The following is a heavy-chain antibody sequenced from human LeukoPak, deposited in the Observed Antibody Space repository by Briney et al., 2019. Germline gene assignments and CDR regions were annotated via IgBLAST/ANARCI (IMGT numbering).Heavy chain of an antibody. J-gene: IGHJ4*02. CDR3: AKVLGGLWPGIDY. Sequence: GGSLRLSCAASGFAFSSYWMHWVRQAPGKGLVWVSRINSGGSTTSYADSVKGRFTISRDNAKNTLYLQMNSLRAEDTAVYYCAKVLGGLWPGIDYWGQGTVVTVSS. D-gene: IGHD2-15*01. CDR2: INSGGSTT. CDR1: GFAFSSYW. V-gene: IGHV3-74*01.